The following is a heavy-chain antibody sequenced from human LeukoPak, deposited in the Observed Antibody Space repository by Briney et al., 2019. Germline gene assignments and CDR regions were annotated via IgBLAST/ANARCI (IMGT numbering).Heavy chain of an antibody. D-gene: IGHD4-17*01. CDR2: IWYDGSNK. Sequence: GSLRLSCAASGFTFSSYGMDWVRQAPGKGLEWVAVIWYDGSNKYYADSVKGRFTISRDNSKNTLYLQMNSLRAEDTAVYYCAGQYGDYGLVYWGQGTLVTVSS. CDR1: GFTFSSYG. CDR3: AGQYGDYGLVY. J-gene: IGHJ4*02. V-gene: IGHV3-33*01.